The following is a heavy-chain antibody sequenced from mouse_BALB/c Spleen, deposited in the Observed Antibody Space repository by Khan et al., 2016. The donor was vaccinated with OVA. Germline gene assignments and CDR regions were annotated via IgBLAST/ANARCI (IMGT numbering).Heavy chain of an antibody. J-gene: IGHJ3*01. D-gene: IGHD2-4*01. CDR1: GYSITSEYA. CDR3: TRKDYYDYDPFPY. V-gene: IGHV3-2*02. Sequence: EVQLQESGPGLVKPSQSLSLTCTVTGYSITSEYAWNWIRHFPGNKLEWMGYINYSGNTRYNPSLKSRISITRDTSKNQFFLQLNSVTTEDTATYYGTRKDYYDYDPFPYWGQGTLVTVSA. CDR2: INYSGNT.